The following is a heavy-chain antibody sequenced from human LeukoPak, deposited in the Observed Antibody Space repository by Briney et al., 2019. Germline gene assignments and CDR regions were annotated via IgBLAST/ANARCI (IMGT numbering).Heavy chain of an antibody. CDR2: IDPSDSYT. CDR1: EYSSTNYW. Sequence: PGESLKISCKGSEYSSTNYWITWVRQMPGKGLEWMGRIDPSDSYTNYSPSFQGHVTISDDKSISTAYLQWTSLKASDTAMYYGATYDILTGYRKLDYWCQGTLVTVSA. J-gene: IGHJ4*02. V-gene: IGHV5-10-1*01. D-gene: IGHD3-9*01. CDR3: ATYDILTGYRKLDY.